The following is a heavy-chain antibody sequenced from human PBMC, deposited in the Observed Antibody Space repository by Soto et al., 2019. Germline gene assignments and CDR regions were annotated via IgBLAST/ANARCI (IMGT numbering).Heavy chain of an antibody. J-gene: IGHJ6*02. CDR3: ARDKAVRYYYYGMDV. CDR2: IWYDGSNK. D-gene: IGHD4-4*01. Sequence: PGGSRRRSCAAAGFTFSSYGIHWGRQAPGKGLEWVAAIWYDGSNKYYADSVKGRFTISRDNSKNTLYLQMNSLRAEDTAVYYCARDKAVRYYYYGMDVWGQGTTVTVSS. CDR1: GFTFSSYG. V-gene: IGHV3-33*01.